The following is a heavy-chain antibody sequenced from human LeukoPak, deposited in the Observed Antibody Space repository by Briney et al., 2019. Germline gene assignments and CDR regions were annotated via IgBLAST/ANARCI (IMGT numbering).Heavy chain of an antibody. CDR2: IYYSGST. Sequence: SETLSLACTVSSGSISSYYRSWIRQPPRKGLEWIGYIYYSGSTNYNPSLKSRVTISVDTSKNQFSLKLSSVTAADAAAYYCARVLYSSSFYYYYYMDVWGKGTTVTISS. V-gene: IGHV4-59*01. CDR3: ARVLYSSSFYYYYYMDV. CDR1: SGSISSYY. D-gene: IGHD6-13*01. J-gene: IGHJ6*03.